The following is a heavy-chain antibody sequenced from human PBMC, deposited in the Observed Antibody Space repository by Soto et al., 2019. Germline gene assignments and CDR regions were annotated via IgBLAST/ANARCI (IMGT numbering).Heavy chain of an antibody. CDR3: ARAAGMMTRVFNGMAV. V-gene: IGHV3-48*03. CDR1: GFAFSDYE. D-gene: IGHD3-10*01. CDR2: ISSTASTI. J-gene: IGHJ6*02. Sequence: EVQLVESGGGLVQPGGSLRLSCAASGFAFSDYEMNWVRQAPGKGLEWISYISSTASTIHYADSVKGRFTISRDNAKNSGYLQMTIVRAEASAVHYCARAAGMMTRVFNGMAVWGQGTTVTASS.